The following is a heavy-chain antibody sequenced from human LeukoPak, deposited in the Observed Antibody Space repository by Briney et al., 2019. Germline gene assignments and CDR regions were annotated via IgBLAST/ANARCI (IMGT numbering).Heavy chain of an antibody. J-gene: IGHJ6*02. CDR1: GYTFTSYG. CDR3: ARDVPYYYGSGSYFYGIDV. D-gene: IGHD3-10*01. CDR2: ISAYNGNT. Sequence: ASVKVSCKASGYTFTSYGISWVRQAPGQGLEWMGWISAYNGNTNYAQKLQGRVTMTTDTSTSTAYMELRSLRSDDTAVYYCARDVPYYYGSGSYFYGIDVWGQGTTVTVPS. V-gene: IGHV1-18*01.